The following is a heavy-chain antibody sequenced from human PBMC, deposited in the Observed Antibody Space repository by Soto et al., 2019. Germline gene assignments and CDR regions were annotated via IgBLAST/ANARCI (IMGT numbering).Heavy chain of an antibody. D-gene: IGHD3-10*01. J-gene: IGHJ6*02. CDR2: ISYDGSNK. CDR1: GFTFSSYA. V-gene: IGHV3-30-3*01. Sequence: PGGSLRLSCAASGFTFSSYAMHWVRQAPGKGLEWVAVISYDGSNKYYADSVKGRFTISRDNSKNTLYLQMNSLRAEDTAVYYCAIAYGDGMDVWGQGTTVTVSS. CDR3: AIAYGDGMDV.